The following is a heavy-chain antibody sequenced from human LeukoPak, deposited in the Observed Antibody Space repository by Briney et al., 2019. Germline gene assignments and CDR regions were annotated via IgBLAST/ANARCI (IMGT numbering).Heavy chain of an antibody. CDR3: ARCHSTGWYEVYFDL. J-gene: IGHJ2*01. D-gene: IGHD6-19*01. V-gene: IGHV3-64*02. Sequence: PGGSLRLSCAASGFMFSRYSMHWVRQAPGKGPEYVAVINSDGGAAFYADSVKGRFTVSRDNSKNTLYLQMNSLRGDDTAVYFCARCHSTGWYEVYFDLWGRGTLVTVSS. CDR1: GFMFSRYS. CDR2: INSDGGAA.